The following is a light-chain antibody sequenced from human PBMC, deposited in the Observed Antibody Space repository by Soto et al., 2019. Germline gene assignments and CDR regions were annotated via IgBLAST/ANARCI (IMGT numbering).Light chain of an antibody. J-gene: IGKJ1*01. CDR2: GAS. V-gene: IGKV3-20*01. CDR3: QQYGSSPPWT. CDR1: QTVSNK. Sequence: EIVLTQSPATLSSSPGERATLSCRASQTVSNKLAWYQHKPGQAPRLLIYGASSRATGIPDRFSGSGSGTDFTLTISRLEPEDFAVYYCQQYGSSPPWTFGQGTKVDIK.